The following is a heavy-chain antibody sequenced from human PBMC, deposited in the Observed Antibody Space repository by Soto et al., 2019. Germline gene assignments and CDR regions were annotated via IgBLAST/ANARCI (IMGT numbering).Heavy chain of an antibody. Sequence: PGGSLRLSCAASGFTFDDYAMHWVRQAPGKGLEWVSGISWNSGSIGYADSVEGRFTISRDNAKNSLYLQMNSLRAEDTALYYCAKDLIYSEYSSSWHAFDYWGQGTLVTVSS. CDR2: ISWNSGSI. CDR1: GFTFDDYA. V-gene: IGHV3-9*01. CDR3: AKDLIYSEYSSSWHAFDY. J-gene: IGHJ4*02. D-gene: IGHD6-13*01.